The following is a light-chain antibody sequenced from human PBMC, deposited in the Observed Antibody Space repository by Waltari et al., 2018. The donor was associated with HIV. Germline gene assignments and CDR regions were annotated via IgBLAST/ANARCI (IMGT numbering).Light chain of an antibody. CDR3: QQYNNWPPRT. J-gene: IGKJ1*01. CDR1: QSVSSN. V-gene: IGKV3-15*01. Sequence: EIVMTQSPATLSVSPGERATLSCRASQSVSSNVAWYQQEPGQAPRLLIYGASTRATGIPARFSGSGSGTEFTLTISSLQSEDFAVYYCQQYNNWPPRTFGQGTKVEIK. CDR2: GAS.